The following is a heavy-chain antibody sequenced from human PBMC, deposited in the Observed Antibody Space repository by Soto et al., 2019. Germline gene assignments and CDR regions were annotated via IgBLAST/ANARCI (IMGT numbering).Heavy chain of an antibody. D-gene: IGHD5-12*01. CDR1: GYTFTSYA. CDR3: ARDRMEGGHDYNFDY. V-gene: IGHV1-3*01. Sequence: GASVKVSCKASGYTFTSYAMHWVRQAPGQRLEWMGWINAGNGNTKYSQKFQGRVTITRDTSASTAYMELSSLRSEDTAVYYCARDRMEGGHDYNFDYWGQGTLVTVSS. CDR2: INAGNGNT. J-gene: IGHJ4*02.